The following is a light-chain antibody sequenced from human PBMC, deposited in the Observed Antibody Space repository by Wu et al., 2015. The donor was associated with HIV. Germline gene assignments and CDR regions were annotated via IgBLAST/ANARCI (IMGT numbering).Light chain of an antibody. V-gene: IGKV1-39*01. CDR1: QSISSY. Sequence: DIQMTQSPSSLSASVGDRVTITCRASQSISSYLNWYQQKPGKAPDLLIYGASSLQSGVPSRFSGSGSGTVFTLTISSLQPEDFATYYCQQSYSTLYSFGQGTRLEIK. CDR2: GAS. CDR3: QQSYSTLYS. J-gene: IGKJ2*03.